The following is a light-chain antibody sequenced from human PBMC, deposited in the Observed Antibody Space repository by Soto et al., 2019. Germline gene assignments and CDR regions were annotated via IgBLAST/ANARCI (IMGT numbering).Light chain of an antibody. J-gene: IGLJ2*01. CDR2: LDSDGSH. CDR1: SGHSSYA. CDR3: QTWGTGIHVV. Sequence: QPVLTQSPSASASLGASVKLTCTLSSGHSSYAIAWHQQQPEKVPRYLMKLDSDGSHTKGDAIPDRFSGSSSGAERYLTISSLQSEDEADYYCQTWGTGIHVVFGGGTKVTVL. V-gene: IGLV4-69*01.